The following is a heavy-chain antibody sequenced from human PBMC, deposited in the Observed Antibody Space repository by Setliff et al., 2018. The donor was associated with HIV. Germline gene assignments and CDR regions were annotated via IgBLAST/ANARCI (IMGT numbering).Heavy chain of an antibody. V-gene: IGHV4-38-2*01. CDR1: GYSISSGYY. J-gene: IGHJ6*03. CDR2: IYYSGST. Sequence: LSLTCAVSGYSISSGYYWGWIRQPPGKGLEWIGSIYYSGSTYYNPSLKSRVTISVDTSKNQFSLKLSSVTAADTAVYYCARGRYRSRWYASDHYYIDVWGKGTTVTVSS. CDR3: ARGRYRSRWYASDHYYIDV. D-gene: IGHD6-13*01.